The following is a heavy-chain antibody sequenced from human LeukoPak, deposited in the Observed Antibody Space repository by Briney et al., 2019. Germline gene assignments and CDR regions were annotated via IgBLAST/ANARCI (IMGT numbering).Heavy chain of an antibody. J-gene: IGHJ4*02. D-gene: IGHD3-22*01. CDR1: GYTFTSYY. CDR2: INPSGGST. Sequence: EASVKVSCKASGYTFTSYYMHWVRQAPGQGLEWMGIINPSGGSTSYAQKFQGRVTMTRDTSTSTVYMELSSLRSEDTAVYYCARDSRGWYYDSSGYPLGGYFDYWGQGTLGTVSS. V-gene: IGHV1-46*01. CDR3: ARDSRGWYYDSSGYPLGGYFDY.